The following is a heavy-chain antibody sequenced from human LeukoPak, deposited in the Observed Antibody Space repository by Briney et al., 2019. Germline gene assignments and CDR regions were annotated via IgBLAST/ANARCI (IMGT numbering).Heavy chain of an antibody. D-gene: IGHD3-3*01. CDR1: GYTFTSYG. CDR2: INPNSGGT. J-gene: IGHJ4*02. CDR3: ARDHRAHYDFWSGYPKYYFDY. V-gene: IGHV1-2*02. Sequence: ASVKVSCKASGYTFTSYGISWVRQAPGQGLEWMGWINPNSGGTNYAQKFQGRVTMTRDTSISTAYMELSRLRSDDTAVYYCARDHRAHYDFWSGYPKYYFDYWGQGTLVTVSS.